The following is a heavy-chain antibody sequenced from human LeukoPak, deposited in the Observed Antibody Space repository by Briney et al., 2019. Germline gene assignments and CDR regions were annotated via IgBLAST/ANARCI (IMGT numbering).Heavy chain of an antibody. V-gene: IGHV3-30*02. CDR2: IRYDGSNE. CDR3: AKVRGSGTYYNFDD. CDR1: GFTFSNYG. Sequence: GGSLRLSCAASGFTFSNYGMHWVRQAPGKGLEWVAFIRYDGSNEYYEDSAKGRFTISRDNSKNTPYLQMNSLRAEDTAIYYCAKVRGSGTYYNFDDWGQGTLVTVSS. J-gene: IGHJ4*02. D-gene: IGHD3-10*01.